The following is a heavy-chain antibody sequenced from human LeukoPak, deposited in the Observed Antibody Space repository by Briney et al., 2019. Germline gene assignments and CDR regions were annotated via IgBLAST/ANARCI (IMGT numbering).Heavy chain of an antibody. V-gene: IGHV5-51*01. CDR2: IYPGDSDT. J-gene: IGHJ3*02. Sequence: GESLKISCKGSGYSFTSYWIGWVRQMPGKGLEWMGIIYPGDSDTRYSPSFQGQVTISADESISTAYLQWSSLKASDTAMYYCVRIAGYCSSTSCYAFDIWGQGTMVTVSS. CDR1: GYSFTSYW. D-gene: IGHD2-2*01. CDR3: VRIAGYCSSTSCYAFDI.